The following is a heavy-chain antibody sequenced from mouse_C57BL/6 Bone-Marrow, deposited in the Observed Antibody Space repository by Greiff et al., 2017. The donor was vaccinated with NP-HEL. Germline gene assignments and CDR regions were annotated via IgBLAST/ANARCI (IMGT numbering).Heavy chain of an antibody. Sequence: QVQLQQPGAELVRPGSSVKLSCKASGYTFTSYWMHWVKQRPIQGLEWIGNIDPSDSETHYNQKFKDKATLTVDKSSSTAYMQLSSLTSEDSAVYEGAREVYYYGSTCMDYWGQGTSVTVSS. CDR3: AREVYYYGSTCMDY. D-gene: IGHD1-1*01. CDR1: GYTFTSYW. J-gene: IGHJ4*01. V-gene: IGHV1-52*01. CDR2: IDPSDSET.